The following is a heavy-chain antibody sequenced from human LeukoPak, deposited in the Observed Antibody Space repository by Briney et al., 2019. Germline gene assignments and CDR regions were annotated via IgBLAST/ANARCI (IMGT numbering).Heavy chain of an antibody. CDR2: LFCSGST. V-gene: IGHV4-59*01. D-gene: IGHD3-10*01. J-gene: IGHJ4*02. Sequence: PSETLSLSCTASGGSISSYYWSWIRQPPGKGLEWVADLFCSGSTDYNPSLESRVTISVDTSKNQFSLKLRSVTAADTAVYYCATVAVVRGVTYFDYWGQGTLVTVSS. CDR1: GGSISSYY. CDR3: ATVAVVRGVTYFDY.